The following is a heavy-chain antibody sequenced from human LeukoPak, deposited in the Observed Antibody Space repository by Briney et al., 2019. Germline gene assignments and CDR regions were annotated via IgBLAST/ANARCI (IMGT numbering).Heavy chain of an antibody. CDR3: AGVLQRWDDAFDI. J-gene: IGHJ3*02. Sequence: PAETLSLTCTVSGCSISSYYWSWIRQPPGKGLEWMGYIYYSGTTNYNPSLKSGGTISVGTSKKQFLLKLTSGTAADAAVDYCAGVLQRWDDAFDIWGEGTMVTVS. D-gene: IGHD4-23*01. CDR2: IYYSGTT. V-gene: IGHV4-59*01. CDR1: GCSISSYY.